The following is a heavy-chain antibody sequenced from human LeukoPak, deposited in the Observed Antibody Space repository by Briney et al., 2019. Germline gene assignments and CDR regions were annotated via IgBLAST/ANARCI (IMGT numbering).Heavy chain of an antibody. V-gene: IGHV4-38-2*02. J-gene: IGHJ4*02. CDR2: IYHSGST. CDR3: ARALYYYDSSGPLDY. CDR1: GYSISSGYY. D-gene: IGHD3-22*01. Sequence: SETLSLTCTVSGYSISSGYYWGWIRQPPGKGLEWIGSIYHSGSTYYNPSLKSRVTISVDTSKNQFSLKLSSVTAADTAVYYCARALYYYDSSGPLDYWGQGTLVTVSS.